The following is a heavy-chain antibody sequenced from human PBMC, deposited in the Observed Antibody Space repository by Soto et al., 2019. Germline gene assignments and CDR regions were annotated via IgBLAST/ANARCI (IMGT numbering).Heavy chain of an antibody. J-gene: IGHJ4*02. CDR3: ARVFDFWSGLPSDY. Sequence: ASVKVSCKASGYTFTAYYIYWVRQAPGQGLEWMGWINPDSGGTEYTHQFQGRVTMTRDTSISTAYMELSSLRSDDTAVYYCARVFDFWSGLPSDYWGRG. CDR2: INPDSGGT. V-gene: IGHV1-2*07. CDR1: GYTFTAYY. D-gene: IGHD3-3*01.